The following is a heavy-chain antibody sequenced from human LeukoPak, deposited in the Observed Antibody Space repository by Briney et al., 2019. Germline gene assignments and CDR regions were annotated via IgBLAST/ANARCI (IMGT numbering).Heavy chain of an antibody. V-gene: IGHV4-61*02. D-gene: IGHD1-26*01. CDR3: ARDGAIASEH. Sequence: PSQTLSLTCTVSGGSISSGSYYWSWLRPPAGKGLEWIGRIYTGGGTNYNPSLKSRVTISVDTSKNQFSLKLNTVTAADTAVYYCARDGAIASEHWGQGTLVSVSA. CDR2: IYTGGGT. CDR1: GGSISSGSYY. J-gene: IGHJ4*02.